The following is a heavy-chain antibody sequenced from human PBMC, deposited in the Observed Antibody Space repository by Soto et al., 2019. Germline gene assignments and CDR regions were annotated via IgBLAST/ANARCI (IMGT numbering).Heavy chain of an antibody. Sequence: VQLLESGGGLVQPGGSLRLSCAASGFTFSSYAMSWVRQAPGKGLAWVSAISGSGGSTYYADSVKGRFTISRDNSKNTLYLQMNSLRAEDTAVYYCAKAVLDYYYYGMDVWGQGTTVTVSS. CDR1: GFTFSSYA. CDR3: AKAVLDYYYYGMDV. V-gene: IGHV3-23*01. J-gene: IGHJ6*02. CDR2: ISGSGGST. D-gene: IGHD2-15*01.